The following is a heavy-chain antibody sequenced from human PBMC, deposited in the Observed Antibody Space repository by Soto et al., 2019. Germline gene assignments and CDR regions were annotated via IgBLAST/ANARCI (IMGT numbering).Heavy chain of an antibody. D-gene: IGHD2-21*02. V-gene: IGHV3-9*01. CDR3: AKVYCGGDCYSPYFDY. J-gene: IGHJ4*02. Sequence: PGGSLRLSCAASGFTFDDYAMHWVGQAPGKGLEWVSGISWNSGSIGYADSVKGRFTISRDNAKNSLYLQMNSLRAEDTALYYCAKVYCGGDCYSPYFDYWGQGTLATVSS. CDR2: ISWNSGSI. CDR1: GFTFDDYA.